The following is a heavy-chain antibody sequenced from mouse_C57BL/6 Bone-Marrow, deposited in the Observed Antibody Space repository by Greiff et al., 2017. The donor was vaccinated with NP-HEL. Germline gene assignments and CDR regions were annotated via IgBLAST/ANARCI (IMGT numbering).Heavy chain of an antibody. CDR2: ISSGGSYT. V-gene: IGHV5-6*01. CDR1: GFTFSSYG. Sequence: VQLQQSGGDLVKPGGSLKLSCAASGFTFSSYGMSWVRQTPDKRLEWVATISSGGSYTYYPDSVKGRFTISRDNAKNTLYLQMSSLKSEDTAMYYCARQDYGSSGFAYWGQGTLVTVSA. CDR3: ARQDYGSSGFAY. J-gene: IGHJ3*01. D-gene: IGHD1-1*01.